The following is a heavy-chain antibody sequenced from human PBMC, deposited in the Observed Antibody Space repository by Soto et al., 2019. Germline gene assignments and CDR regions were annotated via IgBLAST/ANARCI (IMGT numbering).Heavy chain of an antibody. Sequence: EVQLVESGGGLVQPGRSLRLSCAASGFTFDDYAMHWVRQAPGKGLEWVSGISWNSGSIGYADSVKGRFTISRDNAKNSLYLQMNSLRAEDTALYYCAKDINADCSGGSCYSGLDSWGQGTLVTVSS. CDR3: AKDINADCSGGSCYSGLDS. J-gene: IGHJ4*02. D-gene: IGHD2-15*01. V-gene: IGHV3-9*01. CDR1: GFTFDDYA. CDR2: ISWNSGSI.